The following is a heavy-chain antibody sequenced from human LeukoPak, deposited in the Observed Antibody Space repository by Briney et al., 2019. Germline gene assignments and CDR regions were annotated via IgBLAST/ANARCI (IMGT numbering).Heavy chain of an antibody. D-gene: IGHD6-6*01. CDR2: ISSSSYI. Sequence: PGGSLRLSCAASRFTFSSYSMNWVRQAPGKGLEWVSSISSSSYIYYADSVKGRFTISRDNAKNSLYLQMNSLRAEDTAVYYCARADDSSSGYFDYWGQGTLVTVSS. J-gene: IGHJ4*02. V-gene: IGHV3-21*01. CDR1: RFTFSSYS. CDR3: ARADDSSSGYFDY.